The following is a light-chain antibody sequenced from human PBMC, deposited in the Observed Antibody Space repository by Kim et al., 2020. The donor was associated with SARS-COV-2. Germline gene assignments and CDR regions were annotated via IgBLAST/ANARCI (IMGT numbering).Light chain of an antibody. CDR3: QVWDTDTDDYV. CDR1: NIGGHS. Sequence: ARGQTARITCGGNNIGGHSVHWYQQKPGQAPVLVIYYDSDRPSGIPERFSGSKAATTATLTISRVEAGDEADYYCQVWDTDTDDYVFGTGTKVTVL. J-gene: IGLJ1*01. CDR2: YDS. V-gene: IGLV3-21*01.